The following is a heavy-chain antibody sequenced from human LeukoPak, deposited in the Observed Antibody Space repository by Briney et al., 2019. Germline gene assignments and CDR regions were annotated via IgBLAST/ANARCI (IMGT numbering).Heavy chain of an antibody. J-gene: IGHJ4*02. CDR3: ARGAQGSSWYVYDY. CDR1: GGSISSSNW. D-gene: IGHD6-13*01. V-gene: IGHV4-4*02. Sequence: PSETLSLTCAVSGGSISSSNWWNWVRQPPGKGLEWIGEIYHSGSTNYNPSLKSRVTISVDKSKNQFSLKLSSVTAADTAVYYCARGAQGSSWYVYDYWGQGTLVTVSS. CDR2: IYHSGST.